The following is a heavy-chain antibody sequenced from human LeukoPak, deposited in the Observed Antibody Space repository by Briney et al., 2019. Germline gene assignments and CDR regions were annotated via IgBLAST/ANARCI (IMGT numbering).Heavy chain of an antibody. V-gene: IGHV1-69*04. CDR2: IIPIFGIA. J-gene: IGHJ6*02. CDR3: ASLDGYCSGGSCYSPDYYGMDV. CDR1: GGTFSSYA. Sequence: SVKVSFKASGGTFSSYAISWMRQAPGQGLEWMGRIIPIFGIANYAQKFQGRVTITADKSTSTAYMELSSLRSEDTAVYYCASLDGYCSGGSCYSPDYYGMDVWGQGTTVTVSS. D-gene: IGHD2-15*01.